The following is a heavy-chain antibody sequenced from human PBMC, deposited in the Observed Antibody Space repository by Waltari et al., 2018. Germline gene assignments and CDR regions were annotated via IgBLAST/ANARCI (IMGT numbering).Heavy chain of an antibody. D-gene: IGHD1-26*01. Sequence: VQLVESGGGVVQPGRSLRLSCAASGFTFSSYGMHWVRQAPGKGLEWVGRSRNKAQGYITEYAASVKGRFIISRDDSKNSLYLQMDSLKTEDTAMYYCSSRHSGSSDYWGQGTLVTVSS. CDR3: SSRHSGSSDY. CDR2: SRNKAQGYIT. V-gene: IGHV3-72*01. CDR1: GFTFSSYG. J-gene: IGHJ4*02.